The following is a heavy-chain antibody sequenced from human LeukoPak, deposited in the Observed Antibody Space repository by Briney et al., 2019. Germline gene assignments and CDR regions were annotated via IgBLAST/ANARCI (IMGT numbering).Heavy chain of an antibody. CDR3: ASHDIVVVPAAIDY. CDR1: GFTFSSYS. J-gene: IGHJ4*02. D-gene: IGHD2-2*01. CDR2: ITGSSSYI. Sequence: PGGSLRLSCAASGFTFSSYSMNWARQAPGKGLEWVSSITGSSSYIYYADSMKGRFTISRDNAKNSLYLQMNSLRAEDTAVYYCASHDIVVVPAAIDYWGQGTLVTVSS. V-gene: IGHV3-21*01.